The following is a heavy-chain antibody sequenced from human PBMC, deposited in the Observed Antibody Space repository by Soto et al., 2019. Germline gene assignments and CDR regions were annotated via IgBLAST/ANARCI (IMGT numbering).Heavy chain of an antibody. Sequence: GGSLRLSCAASGVTCSPYTMNWVRQAPGKGLEGVSYISGTGSTIYYADSLKGRFTISRDNAKNSLYLQMNSLRVEDTAVYYCARARFLEWLLHRHESDHMDVWGKGTTVTGSS. J-gene: IGHJ6*03. D-gene: IGHD3-3*01. CDR1: GVTCSPYT. CDR2: ISGTGSTI. V-gene: IGHV3-48*01. CDR3: ARARFLEWLLHRHESDHMDV.